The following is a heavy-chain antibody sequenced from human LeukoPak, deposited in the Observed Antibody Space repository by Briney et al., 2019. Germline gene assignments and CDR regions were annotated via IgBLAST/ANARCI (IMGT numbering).Heavy chain of an antibody. D-gene: IGHD1-26*01. CDR1: GGSISSYY. CDR3: ARHSGSYTFDF. J-gene: IGHJ4*02. V-gene: IGHV4-59*01. Sequence: SETLSLTCTVSGGSISSYYWSWIRQPPGEGLELIGYMYDSGSTNYNPSLKSRVTILVDTSKNQFSLRLSSVTAADTAVYYCARHSGSYTFDFWGQGVLVTVSS. CDR2: MYDSGST.